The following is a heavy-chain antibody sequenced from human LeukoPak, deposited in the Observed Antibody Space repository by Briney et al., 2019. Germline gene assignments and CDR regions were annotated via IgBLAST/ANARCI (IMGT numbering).Heavy chain of an antibody. Sequence: ASVKVSCKASGYTFTGYYIYWARQAPGQGPEWMGWVDPDSGGTKYAQNFQGRVTMTRDTSISTAYMEVRGLRSDDTAVYFCAKGHYGMDVWGQGTTVTVSS. J-gene: IGHJ6*02. V-gene: IGHV1-2*02. CDR3: AKGHYGMDV. CDR1: GYTFTGYY. CDR2: VDPDSGGT.